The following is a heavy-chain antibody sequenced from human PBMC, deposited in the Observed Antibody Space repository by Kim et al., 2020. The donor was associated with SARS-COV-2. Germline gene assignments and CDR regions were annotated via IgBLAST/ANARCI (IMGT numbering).Heavy chain of an antibody. J-gene: IGHJ6*02. Sequence: GESLKISCKGSGYSFTSYWISWVRQMPGKGLEWMGRIDPSDSYTNYSPSFQGHVTISADKSISTAYLQWSSLKASDTAMYYCARRATDFWSGYPYYYYGMDVWGQGTTVTVSS. V-gene: IGHV5-10-1*01. CDR3: ARRATDFWSGYPYYYYGMDV. CDR2: IDPSDSYT. CDR1: GYSFTSYW. D-gene: IGHD3-3*01.